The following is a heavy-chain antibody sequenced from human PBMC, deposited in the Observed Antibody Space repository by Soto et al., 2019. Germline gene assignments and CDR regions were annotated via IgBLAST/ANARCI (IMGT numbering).Heavy chain of an antibody. J-gene: IGHJ4*02. Sequence: GGSLRLSCAASGFTFSNYAMSWVRQAPGKGLEWVSAFSGSGDSTFYADSVKGRFTVSRDNSKKTLYLQLNSLRDEDTAVYYRARDAGELPVVTVGVFVFWGRGTLVTVSS. V-gene: IGHV3-23*01. D-gene: IGHD3-22*01. CDR1: GFTFSNYA. CDR3: ARDAGELPVVTVGVFVF. CDR2: FSGSGDST.